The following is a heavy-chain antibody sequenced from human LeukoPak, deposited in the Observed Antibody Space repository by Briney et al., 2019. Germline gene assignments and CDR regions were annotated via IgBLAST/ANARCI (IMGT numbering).Heavy chain of an antibody. CDR1: GFTFDTAW. V-gene: IGHV3-15*01. D-gene: IGHD5-12*01. Sequence: PGGSLRLSCAASGFTFDTAWMTWVRQAPGKGLEWVGRIKSETDGGTTDYAAPVKGRFTISRDDSRNTLYLQMNSLKTEDTAVYYCSTPSGAPTTLSPSFGAWGQGALVTVSS. CDR3: STPSGAPTTLSPSFGA. J-gene: IGHJ5*02. CDR2: IKSETDGGTT.